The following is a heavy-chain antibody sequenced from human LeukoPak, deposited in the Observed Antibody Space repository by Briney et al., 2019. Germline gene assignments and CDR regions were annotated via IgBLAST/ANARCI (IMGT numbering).Heavy chain of an antibody. Sequence: ASVKVSCKASGYTFTSYAMHWVRQAPGQRLEWMGWINACNGNTKYSQKFQGRVTIIRDTSASTAYMELSSLRSEDTAVYYCARAIGVDATIDYWGQGTLVTVSS. CDR2: INACNGNT. CDR3: ARAIGVDATIDY. CDR1: GYTFTSYA. D-gene: IGHD3-22*01. V-gene: IGHV1-3*01. J-gene: IGHJ4*02.